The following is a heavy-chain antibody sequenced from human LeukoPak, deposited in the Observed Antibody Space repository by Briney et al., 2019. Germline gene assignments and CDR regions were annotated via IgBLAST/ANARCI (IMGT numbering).Heavy chain of an antibody. CDR3: ASEYCSGGNCYFDY. CDR2: SVPGDSYT. CDR1: DYSFDTYW. Sequence: GAPLIISCDCSDYSFDTYWIGWVRQLPGQGLEWMGISVPGDSYTSYGPSFQGQVTISADKSISTAYLQWSSLKASDTAIYYCASEYCSGGNCYFDYWGQGTLVTVS. V-gene: IGHV5-51*01. D-gene: IGHD2-15*01. J-gene: IGHJ4*02.